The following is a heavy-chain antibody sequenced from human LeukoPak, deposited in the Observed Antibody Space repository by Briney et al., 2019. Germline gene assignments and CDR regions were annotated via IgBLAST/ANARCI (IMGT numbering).Heavy chain of an antibody. J-gene: IGHJ3*02. D-gene: IGHD1-26*01. CDR1: GGSIRSSY. V-gene: IGHV3-53*03. CDR2: IYSGGST. CDR3: ARGGSYLSAFDM. Sequence: PSETLSLTCTVSGGSIRSSYWSWIRQPPGKGLEWVSIIYSGGSTFYADSVKGRFTISRDNSKNTLYLQMNSLRAEDTAVYYCARGGSYLSAFDMWGQGTMVTVSS.